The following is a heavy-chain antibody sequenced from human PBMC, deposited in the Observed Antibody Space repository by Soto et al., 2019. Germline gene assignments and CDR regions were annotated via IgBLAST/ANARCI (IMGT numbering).Heavy chain of an antibody. CDR1: GGTFSSYA. Sequence: SVKVSCKASGGTFSSYAISWVRQAPGQGLEWMGGIIPIFGTANYAQKFQGRVTITADESTSTAYMELSSLRSEDTTVYYCARKNSGSYQFDYWGQGTLVTVSS. J-gene: IGHJ4*02. V-gene: IGHV1-69*13. CDR3: ARKNSGSYQFDY. D-gene: IGHD1-26*01. CDR2: IIPIFGTA.